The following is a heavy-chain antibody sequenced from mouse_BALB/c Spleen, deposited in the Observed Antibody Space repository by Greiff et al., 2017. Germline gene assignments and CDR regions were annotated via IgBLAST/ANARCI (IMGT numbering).Heavy chain of an antibody. D-gene: IGHD2-14*01. CDR2: ISSGGSYT. J-gene: IGHJ4*01. Sequence: EVQGVESGGDLVKPGGSLKLSCAASGFTFSSYGMSWVRQTPDMRLEWVATISSGGSYTYYPDSVKGRFTISRDNAKNTLYLQMSSLKSEDTAMYYCARHYRYDGDAMDYWGQGTSVTVSS. CDR3: ARHYRYDGDAMDY. V-gene: IGHV5-6*01. CDR1: GFTFSSYG.